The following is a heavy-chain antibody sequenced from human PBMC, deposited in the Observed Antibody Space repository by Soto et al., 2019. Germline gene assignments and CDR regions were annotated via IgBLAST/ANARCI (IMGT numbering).Heavy chain of an antibody. CDR1: GGSISSRDSY. V-gene: IGHV4-39*01. CDR3: ARGFGRSPFAY. CDR2: FHYSGST. J-gene: IGHJ4*02. Sequence: SETLSLTCTVSGGSISSRDSYWGWIRQPPGKGLEWIGSFHYSGSTYYNPSLKSRVTISVDTSKNQLSLRVTSVTAADTAVYYCARGFGRSPFAYWGQGTLVTVSS. D-gene: IGHD3-16*01.